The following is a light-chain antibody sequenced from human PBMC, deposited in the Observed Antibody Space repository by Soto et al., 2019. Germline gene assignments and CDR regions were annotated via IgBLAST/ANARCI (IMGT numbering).Light chain of an antibody. CDR2: AAS. Sequence: DIQMTQSPSSLSASVGDRVTITCRASQGIRKDLGWYQQKPGKAPKRLMYAASSLQSGVPSRFSGSRSGTEFTLTISSLQPEDFATYYCLQHNSYPWTFGQGTKVDIK. CDR3: LQHNSYPWT. J-gene: IGKJ1*01. V-gene: IGKV1-17*01. CDR1: QGIRKD.